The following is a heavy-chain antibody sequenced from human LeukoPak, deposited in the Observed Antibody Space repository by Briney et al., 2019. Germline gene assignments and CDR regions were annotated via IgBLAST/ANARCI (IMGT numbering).Heavy chain of an antibody. CDR2: ISYSGST. D-gene: IGHD3-22*01. CDR1: GGSISSYF. Sequence: SETLSLTCTVSGGSISSYFWNWVRQPPGKGLEWIGYISYSGSTSYNSSFNSRVTISLDTSKKQVSLKLSFVTAADTAVYFCARGVGSGDYYGSSHWHLDLWGRGTLVTVSS. J-gene: IGHJ2*01. V-gene: IGHV4-59*01. CDR3: ARGVGSGDYYGSSHWHLDL.